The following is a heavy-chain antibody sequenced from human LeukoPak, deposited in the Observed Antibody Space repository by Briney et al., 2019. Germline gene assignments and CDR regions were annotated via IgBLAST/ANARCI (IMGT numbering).Heavy chain of an antibody. CDR1: GFTVSSNY. Sequence: GGSLRLSCAASGFTVSSNYMSWVRQAPGKGLEWVSVIYSGGSTYYADSVKGRFTISRDNSKNTLYLQMNSLRAEDTAVYYCAKRGLYDSSGLPDYWGQGTLVTVSS. D-gene: IGHD3-22*01. CDR2: IYSGGST. CDR3: AKRGLYDSSGLPDY. J-gene: IGHJ4*02. V-gene: IGHV3-53*05.